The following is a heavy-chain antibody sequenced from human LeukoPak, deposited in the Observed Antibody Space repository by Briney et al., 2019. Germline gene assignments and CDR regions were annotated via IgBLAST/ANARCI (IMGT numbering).Heavy chain of an antibody. D-gene: IGHD3-22*01. CDR2: ISSSGSTI. CDR3: ARDLETTYHLDDSRLVVLDY. CDR1: GFTFSSYA. J-gene: IGHJ4*02. Sequence: PGGSLRLSCAASGFTFSSYAMSWVRQAPGKGLEWVSYISSSGSTIYYADSVKGRFTIPRDNAKNSLYLQMNSLRAEDTAVYYCARDLETTYHLDDSRLVVLDYWGQGTLVTVSS. V-gene: IGHV3-48*04.